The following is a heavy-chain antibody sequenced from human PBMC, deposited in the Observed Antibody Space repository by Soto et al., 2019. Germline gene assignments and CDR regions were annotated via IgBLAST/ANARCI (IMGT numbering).Heavy chain of an antibody. CDR2: IYYSGST. D-gene: IGHD3-10*01. Sequence: SETLSLTCTVSGGSISSSSYYWGWIRQPPGKGLEWIGDIYYSGSTYYNPSLKSRVTMSVDKSKNQFSLKMTSVTAADTGVYYCASKFGELLADAFDIWGQGTVVTVS. CDR3: ASKFGELLADAFDI. CDR1: GGSISSSSYY. V-gene: IGHV4-39*07. J-gene: IGHJ3*02.